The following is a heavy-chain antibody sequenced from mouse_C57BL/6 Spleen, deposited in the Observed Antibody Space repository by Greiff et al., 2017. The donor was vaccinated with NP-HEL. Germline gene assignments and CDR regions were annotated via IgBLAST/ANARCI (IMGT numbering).Heavy chain of an antibody. V-gene: IGHV5-12*01. CDR2: ISNGGGST. CDR3: ARHSNYGFDY. J-gene: IGHJ2*01. CDR1: GFTFSDYY. Sequence: EVMLVESGGGLVQPGGSLKLSCAASGFTFSDYYMYWVRQTPEKRLEWVAYISNGGGSTYYPDTVKGRFTISRDNAKNTLYLQMSRLKSEDTAMYYCARHSNYGFDYWGQGTTLTVSS. D-gene: IGHD2-5*01.